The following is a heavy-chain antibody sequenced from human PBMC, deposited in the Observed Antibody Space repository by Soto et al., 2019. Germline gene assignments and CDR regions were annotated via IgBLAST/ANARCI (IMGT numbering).Heavy chain of an antibody. CDR3: ARHNYWVEDIVVVPAAPAFDY. Sequence: PGETLSLTCTGSGCSICSYYWSWIRPPPGKGLEWIGYIYYSGSTNYNPSLKSRVTISVDTSKNQFSLKLSSVTAADTAVYYCARHNYWVEDIVVVPAAPAFDYWGKGTLVTVSS. D-gene: IGHD2-2*01. CDR2: IYYSGST. V-gene: IGHV4-59*08. J-gene: IGHJ4*02. CDR1: GCSICSYY.